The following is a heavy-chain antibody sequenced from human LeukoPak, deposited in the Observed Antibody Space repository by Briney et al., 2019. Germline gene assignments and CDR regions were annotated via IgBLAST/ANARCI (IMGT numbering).Heavy chain of an antibody. V-gene: IGHV3-7*04. CDR3: ARARIDY. D-gene: IGHD1-14*01. CDR2: IKDDGSEK. CDR1: GFTFSSYW. J-gene: IGHJ4*02. Sequence: PGGSLRLSCVVSGFTFSSYWMTWVRQAPGKGLEWVANIKDDGSEKYSVDSVKGRFTISRDNAKNLLYLQMSSLRAKDTAVYCCARARIDYWGQGTLVTVSS.